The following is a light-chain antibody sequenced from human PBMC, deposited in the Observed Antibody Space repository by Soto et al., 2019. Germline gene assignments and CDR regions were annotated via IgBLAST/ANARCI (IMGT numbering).Light chain of an antibody. CDR2: KAS. CDR1: QMISNW. CDR3: QQYNSYPWT. J-gene: IGKJ1*01. Sequence: DIKVTQSPPTLSASVAHTLTITCRSSQMISNWLAWYQQKPGKAPKLLIYKASSLESGVPSRFSGSGSGTEFTLTISSLQPDDFATYYCQQYNSYPWTFGQGTKVDIK. V-gene: IGKV1-5*03.